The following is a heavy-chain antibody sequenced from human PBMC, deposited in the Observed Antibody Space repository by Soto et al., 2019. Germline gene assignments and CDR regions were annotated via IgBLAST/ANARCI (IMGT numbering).Heavy chain of an antibody. CDR2: ISRSGSDI. CDR1: GFTFSDYS. D-gene: IGHD2-2*03. J-gene: IGHJ6*02. Sequence: PGGSLRLSCAASGFTFSDYSMNWVRQAPGKGLEWVSYISRSGSDIYYADSVKGRFTISRDNAKNSLFLQMNSLGAEDTAVYYCATVGYCSSTSCQTRYYYYGMDVWGQGTTVTVSS. CDR3: ATVGYCSSTSCQTRYYYYGMDV. V-gene: IGHV3-11*01.